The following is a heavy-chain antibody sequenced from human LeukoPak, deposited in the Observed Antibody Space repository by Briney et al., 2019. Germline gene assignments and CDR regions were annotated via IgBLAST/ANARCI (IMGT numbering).Heavy chain of an antibody. V-gene: IGHV1-2*04. Sequence: ASVKVSCKTSGYTFTGYYMHWVRQAPGQGLEWMGWINPNSGGTNYAQKFQGWVTMTRDTSISTAYMELSRLRSDDTAVYYCARGRGYSYGLDYWGQGTLVTVSS. D-gene: IGHD5-18*01. J-gene: IGHJ4*02. CDR1: GYTFTGYY. CDR3: ARGRGYSYGLDY. CDR2: INPNSGGT.